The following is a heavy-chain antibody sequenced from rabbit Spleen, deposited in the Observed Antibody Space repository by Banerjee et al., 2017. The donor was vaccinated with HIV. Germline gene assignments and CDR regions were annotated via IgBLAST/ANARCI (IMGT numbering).Heavy chain of an antibody. CDR2: INIVTGKS. V-gene: IGHV1S45*01. Sequence: QEQLEESGGDLVKPEGSLTLTCTASGFSFSSGYYMCWVRQAPGKGLEWIACINIVTGKSVYASWAKGRFTMSRTSSTTVTLQMTSLTAADTATYFCARDLVAVIGWNFNLWGPGTLVTVS. D-gene: IGHD1-1*01. CDR3: ARDLVAVIGWNFNL. J-gene: IGHJ4*01. CDR1: GFSFSSGYY.